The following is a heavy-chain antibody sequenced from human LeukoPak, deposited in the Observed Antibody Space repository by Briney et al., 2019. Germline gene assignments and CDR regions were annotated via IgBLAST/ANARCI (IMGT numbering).Heavy chain of an antibody. CDR2: IYTSGST. Sequence: SETLSLTCTVSGGSISSSSYYWGWIRQPPGKGLEWIGRIYTSGSTNYNPSLKSRVTMSVDTSKNQFSLNLSSVTAADTAVYYCARDVVAAAGSWGYWGQGTLVTVSS. J-gene: IGHJ4*02. D-gene: IGHD6-13*01. CDR1: GGSISSSSYY. CDR3: ARDVVAAAGSWGY. V-gene: IGHV4-39*07.